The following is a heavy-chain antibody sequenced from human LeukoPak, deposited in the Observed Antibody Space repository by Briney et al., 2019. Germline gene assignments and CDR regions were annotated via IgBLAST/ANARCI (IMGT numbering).Heavy chain of an antibody. CDR1: GGSISSSSYY. CDR3: ARLPTDYYGSGSPDG. D-gene: IGHD3-10*01. CDR2: SGST. V-gene: IGHV4-39*01. J-gene: IGHJ4*02. Sequence: SETLSLTCTVSGGSISSSSYYWGWIRQTPGKGLEWIGSSGSTYYNPSLKSRVAISVATSKNQFSLKLSSVTAADTAVYYCARLPTDYYGSGSPDGWGQGTLVTVSS.